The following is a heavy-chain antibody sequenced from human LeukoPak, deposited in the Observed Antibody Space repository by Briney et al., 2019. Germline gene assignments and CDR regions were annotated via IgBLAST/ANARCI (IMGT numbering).Heavy chain of an antibody. J-gene: IGHJ3*01. CDR3: IKDMGFDLLKDAFDV. Sequence: PGRSLRLSCAGAGFSLDDYAMHWVRQPPGKGLEWVSSISWDSGNMAYADSVKGRFTTSRDNAKNSLFLQMNSLRAEDTALYYCIKDMGFDLLKDAFDVWGQGTMVTVSS. CDR1: GFSLDDYA. D-gene: IGHD1-26*01. V-gene: IGHV3-9*01. CDR2: ISWDSGNM.